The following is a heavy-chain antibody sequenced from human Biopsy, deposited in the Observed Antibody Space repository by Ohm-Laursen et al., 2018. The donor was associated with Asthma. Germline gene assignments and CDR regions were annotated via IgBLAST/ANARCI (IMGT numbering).Heavy chain of an antibody. D-gene: IGHD3-22*01. CDR1: YGSITSGGYY. V-gene: IGHV4-31*03. J-gene: IGHJ4*02. Sequence: TLSLTCIVSYGSITSGGYYWTWIRQHPGKGLEWIGFIYYNGSTYYNPSLKSRVSISIDTSKNQFSLKLSSVTAADTAVYYCARAQDYYDSRGYYRSFDYWGQGTLVTVSS. CDR3: ARAQDYYDSRGYYRSFDY. CDR2: IYYNGST.